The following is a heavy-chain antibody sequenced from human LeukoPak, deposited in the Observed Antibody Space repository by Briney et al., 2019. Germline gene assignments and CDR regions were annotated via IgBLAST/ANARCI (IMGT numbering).Heavy chain of an antibody. CDR3: ARWGTVAFDY. CDR1: GFTFSDYY. CDR2: ISSSSTYT. Sequence: GGSLRLSCAASGFTFSDYYMSWIRQSPGQGLESVSSISSSSTYTNYADSVKGRFTISRDNAKNSLYLQMNSLRAEDTAVYYCARWGTVAFDYWGQGTLVTVSS. J-gene: IGHJ4*02. D-gene: IGHD6-19*01. V-gene: IGHV3-11*06.